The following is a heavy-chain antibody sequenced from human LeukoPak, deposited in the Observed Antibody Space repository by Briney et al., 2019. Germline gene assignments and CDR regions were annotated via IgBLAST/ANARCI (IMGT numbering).Heavy chain of an antibody. CDR1: GFTFSSYG. V-gene: IGHV3-30*18. CDR2: ISYDGSNK. Sequence: GGSLRLSCAASGFTFSSYGMHWVRQAPGKGLEWVAVISYDGSNKYYADSVKGRFTISRDNSKNTLYLQMNSLRAEDTAVYYCAKDMPPYFVVVPAAILTNFDYWGQGTLVTVSS. CDR3: AKDMPPYFVVVPAAILTNFDY. D-gene: IGHD2-2*02. J-gene: IGHJ4*02.